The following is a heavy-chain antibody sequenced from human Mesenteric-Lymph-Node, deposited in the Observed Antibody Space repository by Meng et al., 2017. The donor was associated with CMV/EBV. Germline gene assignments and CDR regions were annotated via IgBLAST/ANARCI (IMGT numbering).Heavy chain of an antibody. CDR1: TSYW. D-gene: IGHD3-3*01. Sequence: TSYWIGWVRQMPGKGLEWMGIIYPGDSDTRYSPSFQGQVTISADKSISTAYLQWSSLKASDTAMYYCATSFYDFWSGYPQPNWFDPWGQGTLVTVSS. J-gene: IGHJ5*02. V-gene: IGHV5-51*01. CDR2: IYPGDSDT. CDR3: ATSFYDFWSGYPQPNWFDP.